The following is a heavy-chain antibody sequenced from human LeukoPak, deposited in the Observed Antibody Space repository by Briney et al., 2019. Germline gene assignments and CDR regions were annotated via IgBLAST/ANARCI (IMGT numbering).Heavy chain of an antibody. J-gene: IGHJ4*02. CDR1: ASASSNTW. CDR3: VRDIGWYYFDY. CDR2: IKQYGSEK. V-gene: IGHV3-7*04. Sequence: IIISSTVTASASSNTWMSLIPHAPSTAPKWVANIKQYGSEKYYVVPVKGRFTISRDNAKTSLYLQMNSLRAEDTAVYYCVRDIGWYYFDYWGQGTLVTVSS. D-gene: IGHD6-19*01.